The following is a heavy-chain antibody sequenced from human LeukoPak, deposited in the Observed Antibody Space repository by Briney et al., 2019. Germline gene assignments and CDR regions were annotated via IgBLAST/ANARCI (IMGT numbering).Heavy chain of an antibody. Sequence: GVSLTLSCAASGFTLSSYAMSCVRQSPGKALEWVSAISVSGNTYDEDLVKGWFTISRDSSKNTLYLKMNRLRDEDAAVYYCAKAPVTTCSGAYCYPFDYWGQGTLVTVSS. D-gene: IGHD2-21*01. CDR2: ISVSGNT. V-gene: IGHV3-23*01. CDR1: GFTLSSYA. J-gene: IGHJ4*02. CDR3: AKAPVTTCSGAYCYPFDY.